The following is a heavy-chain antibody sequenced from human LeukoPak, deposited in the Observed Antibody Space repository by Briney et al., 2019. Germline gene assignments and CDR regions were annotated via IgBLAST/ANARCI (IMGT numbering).Heavy chain of an antibody. V-gene: IGHV3-30-3*01. CDR2: ISYDGSNK. D-gene: IGHD4-11*01. Sequence: GRSLRLSCAASGFTFSSYAMHWVRQAPGKGLEWVAVISYDGSNKYYADSVKGRFTISRDNSKNTLYLQMNSLRAEDTAVYYCAKDGNYLYYYYGMDVWGQGTTVTVSS. CDR1: GFTFSSYA. CDR3: AKDGNYLYYYYGMDV. J-gene: IGHJ6*02.